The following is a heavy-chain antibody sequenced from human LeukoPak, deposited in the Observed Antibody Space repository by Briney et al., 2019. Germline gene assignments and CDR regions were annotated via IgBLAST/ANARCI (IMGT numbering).Heavy chain of an antibody. CDR2: MNPNSGNT. V-gene: IGHV1-8*01. J-gene: IGHJ4*02. D-gene: IGHD1-26*01. CDR3: ARDGGDLLRVDY. Sequence: GASVKVSCKASGYTFTSYDINWVRQATGQGLEWMGWMNPNSGNTGYAQKFQGRVTMTTDTSTSTAYMELRSLTSDDTAVYYCARDGGDLLRVDYWGQGTQVTVSS. CDR1: GYTFTSYD.